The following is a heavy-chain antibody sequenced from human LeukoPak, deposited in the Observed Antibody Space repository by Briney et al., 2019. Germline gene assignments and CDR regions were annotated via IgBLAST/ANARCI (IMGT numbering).Heavy chain of an antibody. Sequence: PSETLSLTCAVSGGSISSGGYSWSWIRQPPGKGLEWIGYIYHSGSTNYNPSLKSRVTISVDTSKNQFSLKLSSVTAADTAVYYCARRRVTMVRGDNWFDPWGQGTLVTVSS. CDR1: GGSISSGGYS. V-gene: IGHV4-30-2*01. J-gene: IGHJ5*02. CDR3: ARRRVTMVRGDNWFDP. CDR2: IYHSGST. D-gene: IGHD3-10*01.